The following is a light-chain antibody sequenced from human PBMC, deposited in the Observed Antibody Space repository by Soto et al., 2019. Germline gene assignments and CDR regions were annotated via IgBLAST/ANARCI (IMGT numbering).Light chain of an antibody. V-gene: IGKV1-33*01. J-gene: IGKJ5*01. Sequence: DIEMTQSPSSLSASVGDRVTITCQASQDISNYLNWYQQKTGRAPKLLIYDASSLESGVSSRISGSGSGTHFTFTISSLQPDDIATYYCQQYEDFPLTFGQGTRLDIK. CDR1: QDISNY. CDR2: DAS. CDR3: QQYEDFPLT.